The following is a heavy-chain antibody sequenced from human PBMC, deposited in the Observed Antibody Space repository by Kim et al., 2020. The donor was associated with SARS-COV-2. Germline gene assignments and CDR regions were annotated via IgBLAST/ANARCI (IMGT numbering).Heavy chain of an antibody. V-gene: IGHV3-21*01. CDR3: ARDPGDYIPFFDY. D-gene: IGHD4-17*01. J-gene: IGHJ4*02. Sequence: YADSVKGRFTISRDNAKNSLYLQMNSLRAEDTAVYYCARDPGDYIPFFDYWGQGTLVTVSS.